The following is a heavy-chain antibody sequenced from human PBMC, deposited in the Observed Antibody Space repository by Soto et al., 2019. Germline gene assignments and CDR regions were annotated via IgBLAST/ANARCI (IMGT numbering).Heavy chain of an antibody. CDR3: AREDSSSWLNWFDP. J-gene: IGHJ5*02. V-gene: IGHV3-48*01. Sequence: PGGSLRLSCAASGFTFSSYSMNWVRQAPGKRLEWVSYISSSSSTIYYADSVKGRFTISRDNAKNSLYLQMNSLRAEDTAVYYCAREDSSSWLNWFDPWGQGTLVTVSS. D-gene: IGHD6-13*01. CDR1: GFTFSSYS. CDR2: ISSSSSTI.